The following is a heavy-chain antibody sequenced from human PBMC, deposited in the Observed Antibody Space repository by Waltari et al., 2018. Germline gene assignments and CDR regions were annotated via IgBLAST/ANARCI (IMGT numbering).Heavy chain of an antibody. J-gene: IGHJ4*02. CDR2: IYTSGST. Sequence: QVQLQESGPGLVKPSETLSLTCTVSGGSISSYYWSWIRQPAGKGLEWIGRIYTSGSTNTHPSLKRRVTMSVDTSKNQFSLKLSSVTAADTAVYYCARENQPHYYYDSSGYDYWGQGTLVTVSS. CDR3: ARENQPHYYYDSSGYDY. D-gene: IGHD3-22*01. CDR1: GGSISSYY. V-gene: IGHV4-4*07.